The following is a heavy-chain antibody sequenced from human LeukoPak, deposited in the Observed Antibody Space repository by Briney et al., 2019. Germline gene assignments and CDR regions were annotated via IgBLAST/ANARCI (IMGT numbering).Heavy chain of an antibody. CDR3: ARGGYGSGEYFFDD. J-gene: IGHJ4*02. Sequence: SETLSLTCIVSGGPISSYYWSWIRQPPGKGLEWIGFIYYSGSTNYNPSLKSRVTISVDTSKIHFSLKLSSVTAADTAVYYCARGGYGSGEYFFDDWGQGTLVTVSS. CDR1: GGPISSYY. CDR2: IYYSGST. V-gene: IGHV4-59*01. D-gene: IGHD3-10*01.